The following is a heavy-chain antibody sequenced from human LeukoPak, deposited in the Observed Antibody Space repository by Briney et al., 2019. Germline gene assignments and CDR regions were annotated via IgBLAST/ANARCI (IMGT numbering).Heavy chain of an antibody. D-gene: IGHD3-10*01. CDR1: SGSFSGYY. CDR3: ARGSREVRGLRGNWFDP. Sequence: SETLSLTCAVYSGSFSGYYWSWIRQPPGKGLEWIGEINHSGSTNYNPSLKSRVTISVDTSKNQFSLKLSSVTAADTAVYYCARGSREVRGLRGNWFDPWGQGTLVTVSS. J-gene: IGHJ5*02. V-gene: IGHV4-34*01. CDR2: INHSGST.